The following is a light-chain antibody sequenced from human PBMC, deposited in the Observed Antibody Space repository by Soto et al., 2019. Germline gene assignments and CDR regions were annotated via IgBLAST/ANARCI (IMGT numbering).Light chain of an antibody. V-gene: IGLV1-47*02. Sequence: QSVLTQPPSASGTPGQRVIISCSGRSSNIGSNYVYWFQHLPGTAPKLLIYANDQRPSGVPDRFSGSKSGTSASLAISGLRSEEEADYYCVAWDDSLGGSWVFGGGTKVTVL. CDR2: AND. CDR3: VAWDDSLGGSWV. CDR1: SSNIGSNY. J-gene: IGLJ3*02.